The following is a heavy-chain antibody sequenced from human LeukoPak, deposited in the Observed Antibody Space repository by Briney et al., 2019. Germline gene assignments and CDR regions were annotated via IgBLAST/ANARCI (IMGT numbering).Heavy chain of an antibody. J-gene: IGHJ4*02. CDR2: ISGSGGST. V-gene: IGHV3-23*01. CDR3: ARSYYDSSGYYNY. CDR1: GFTFSSYA. Sequence: GGSLRLSCAASGFTFSSYAMSWVRQAPGKGLEWVSAISGSGGSTYYADSVKGRFTISRDNAKNSLYLQMNSLRAEDTAVYYCARSYYDSSGYYNYWGQGTLVTVSS. D-gene: IGHD3-22*01.